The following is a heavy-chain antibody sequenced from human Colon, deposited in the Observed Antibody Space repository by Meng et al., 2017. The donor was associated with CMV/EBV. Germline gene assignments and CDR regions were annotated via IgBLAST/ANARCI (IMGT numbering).Heavy chain of an antibody. CDR3: AKDGRVLGVDGFDI. J-gene: IGHJ3*02. V-gene: IGHV3-21*01. CDR2: ISATSADI. D-gene: IGHD3-16*01. Sequence: GESLKISCEASGFMLSSYMMNWVRQAPGKGLEWVSSISATSADIYYADSVRGRFTITRDNAKNSVYLEMNSLTAEDTAVYYCAKDGRVLGVDGFDIWGQGTMVTVSS. CDR1: GFMLSSYM.